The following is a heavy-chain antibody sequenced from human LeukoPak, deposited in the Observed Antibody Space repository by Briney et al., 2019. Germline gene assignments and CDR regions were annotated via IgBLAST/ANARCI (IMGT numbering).Heavy chain of an antibody. Sequence: PGGSLRLSCASSGFIFSSYEMNWVRQAPGKGLEWGSYISRTGSNTYYADSVWGRFTISRDNSKNSLYLQMNSLRAEDTAVYYCARDKDYSGSGSYFLYWGQGTLVTVSS. CDR1: GFIFSSYE. CDR2: ISRTGSNT. CDR3: ARDKDYSGSGSYFLY. D-gene: IGHD3-10*01. V-gene: IGHV3-48*03. J-gene: IGHJ4*02.